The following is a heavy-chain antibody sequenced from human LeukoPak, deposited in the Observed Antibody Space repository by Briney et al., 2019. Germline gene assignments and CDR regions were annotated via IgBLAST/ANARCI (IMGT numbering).Heavy chain of an antibody. CDR1: GDSISSNYW. D-gene: IGHD2-21*02. J-gene: IGHJ2*01. V-gene: IGHV4-4*02. Sequence: SETLSLTCAVSGDSISSNYWWTWVRQPPGKGLEWIGEIHHSGSTNYSPSLKSRVTVSVDNSRNDFSLCLTSVSAADTAVYYCLGCGVLVTAVGYFDLWGRGTLVTVSS. CDR2: IHHSGST. CDR3: LGCGVLVTAVGYFDL.